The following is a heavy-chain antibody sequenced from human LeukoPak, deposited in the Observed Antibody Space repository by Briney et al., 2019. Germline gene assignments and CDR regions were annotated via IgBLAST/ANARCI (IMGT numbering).Heavy chain of an antibody. D-gene: IGHD1-26*01. CDR1: GFTFGDYA. J-gene: IGHJ6*04. V-gene: IGHV3-49*03. CDR3: TRERGLGATLSWGDV. Sequence: GGSLRLSCTASGFTFGDYAMSWFRQAPGKGLEWVGFIRSKAYGGTTEYAASVKGRFTISRDDSKSIAYLQMNSLKTEDTAVYYCTRERGLGATLSWGDVWGKGTTVTISS. CDR2: IRSKAYGGTT.